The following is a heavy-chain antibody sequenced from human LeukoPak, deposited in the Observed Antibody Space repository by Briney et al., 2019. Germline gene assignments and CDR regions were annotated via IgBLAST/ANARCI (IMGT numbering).Heavy chain of an antibody. V-gene: IGHV3-7*03. D-gene: IGHD3-22*01. CDR2: IKQDGSEK. J-gene: IGHJ4*02. CDR1: GFSFGKYW. CDR3: ARHPNYYDSSGYYKGFDC. Sequence: PGGSLRLSCVASGFSFGKYWMSWVRQAPGKGLEWVASIKQDGSEKYYVDSVKGRFTISRDNAKNSLNLQMNSLRAEDTAVYYCARHPNYYDSSGYYKGFDCWGQGTLVTVSS.